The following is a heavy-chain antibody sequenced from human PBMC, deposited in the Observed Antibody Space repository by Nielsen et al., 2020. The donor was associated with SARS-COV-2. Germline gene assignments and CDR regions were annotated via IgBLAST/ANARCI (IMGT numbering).Heavy chain of an antibody. CDR3: ARAPQRSYDSSGYYAYYFDY. CDR2: ITPNSGGT. Sequence: ASVKVSCKASGYTFTGYYMHWVRQAPGQGLEWMGWITPNSGGTNYAQKFQGRVPMTRDTSISTAYMELSRLRSDDTAVDYCARAPQRSYDSSGYYAYYFDYWGQGTLVTVSS. J-gene: IGHJ4*02. CDR1: GYTFTGYY. D-gene: IGHD3-22*01. V-gene: IGHV1-2*02.